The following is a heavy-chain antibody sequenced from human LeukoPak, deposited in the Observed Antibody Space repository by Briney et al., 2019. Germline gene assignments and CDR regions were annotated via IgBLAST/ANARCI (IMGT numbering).Heavy chain of an antibody. CDR1: GFTFDDYG. V-gene: IGHV3-20*04. CDR2: INWNGGST. CDR3: AKLILGTYYDFWSGQSPSFDP. Sequence: TGGSLRLSCAASGFTFDDYGMGWVRQAPGKGLEWVSGINWNGGSTGYADSVKGRFTISRDNSKNTLYLQMNSLRAEDTAVYYCAKLILGTYYDFWSGQSPSFDPWGQGTLVTVSS. J-gene: IGHJ5*02. D-gene: IGHD3-3*01.